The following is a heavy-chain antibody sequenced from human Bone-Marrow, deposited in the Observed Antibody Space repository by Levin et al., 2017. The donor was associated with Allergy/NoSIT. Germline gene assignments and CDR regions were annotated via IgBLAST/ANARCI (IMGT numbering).Heavy chain of an antibody. J-gene: IGHJ6*02. CDR1: GFTFSSYA. CDR3: AREIVVVTAMIGHHYYYGMDV. CDR2: ISYDGSNK. Sequence: GGSLRLSCAASGFTFSSYAMHWVRQAPGKGLEWVAVISYDGSNKYYADSVKGRFTISRDNSKNTLYLQMNSLRAEDTAVYYCAREIVVVTAMIGHHYYYGMDVWGQGTTVTVSS. V-gene: IGHV3-30*04. D-gene: IGHD2-21*02.